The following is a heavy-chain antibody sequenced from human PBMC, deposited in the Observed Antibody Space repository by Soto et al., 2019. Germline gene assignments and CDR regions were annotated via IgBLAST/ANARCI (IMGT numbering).Heavy chain of an antibody. D-gene: IGHD2-15*01. CDR2: ISSSSSYI. Sequence: AGGSLRLSCAASGFTFSSYSMNWVRQAPGKGLEWVSSISSSSSYIYYADSVKGRFTISRDNAKNSLYLQMNSLRAEDTAVYYCARDPGYCSGGSCYSSSAFDIWGQGTMVTVS. V-gene: IGHV3-21*01. CDR1: GFTFSSYS. CDR3: ARDPGYCSGGSCYSSSAFDI. J-gene: IGHJ3*02.